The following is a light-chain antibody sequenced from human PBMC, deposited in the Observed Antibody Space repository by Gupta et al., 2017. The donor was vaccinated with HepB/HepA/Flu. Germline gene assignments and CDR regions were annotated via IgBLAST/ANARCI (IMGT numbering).Light chain of an antibody. V-gene: IGKV3-20*01. Sequence: EFVLTQSPGTLTLFPGERRTLSCRASQSVGSDYLAWYQQKPGHVPRLLNYGASTRATATPDRFSGRVSGTDFTLTINRLEPEDFAVYYCQQYGSSPYTVGQGTQLEIK. CDR2: GAS. CDR1: QSVGSDY. J-gene: IGKJ2*01. CDR3: QQYGSSPYT.